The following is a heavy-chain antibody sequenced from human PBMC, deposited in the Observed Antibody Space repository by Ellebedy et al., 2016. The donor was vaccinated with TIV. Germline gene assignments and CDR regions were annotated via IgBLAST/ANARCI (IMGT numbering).Heavy chain of an antibody. Sequence: GESLKISCAASGFTFGRAWMNWVRQTPGKGLEWVGRIKSKRDGETTEYAAPVKGRFTISRDDSDNMLSLQMNSLKAEDTAVYYCCRVEGGGFYAYWGQGTLVTVSS. CDR3: CRVEGGGFYAY. D-gene: IGHD3-22*01. V-gene: IGHV3-15*07. CDR1: GFTFGRAW. J-gene: IGHJ4*02. CDR2: IKSKRDGETT.